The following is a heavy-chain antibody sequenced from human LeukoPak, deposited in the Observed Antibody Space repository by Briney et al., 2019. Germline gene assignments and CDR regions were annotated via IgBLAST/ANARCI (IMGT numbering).Heavy chain of an antibody. Sequence: SETLSLTCTVSGGSISSSSYYWGWIRQPPGKGLEWIGSIYYSGSTYYNPSLKSRVTISIDTSKNQFSLKLSSVTAADTAVYYCARVFLTLYDYVWGSYRRGYFDYWGQGTLVTVSS. D-gene: IGHD3-16*02. V-gene: IGHV4-39*07. CDR1: GGSISSSSYY. CDR3: ARVFLTLYDYVWGSYRRGYFDY. J-gene: IGHJ4*02. CDR2: IYYSGST.